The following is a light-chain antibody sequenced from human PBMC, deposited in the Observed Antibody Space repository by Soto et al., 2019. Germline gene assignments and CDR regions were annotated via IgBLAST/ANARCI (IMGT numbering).Light chain of an antibody. V-gene: IGLV4-69*01. Sequence: QPVLTQSPSASASLGASVNLTCTLSSGHSNFAIAWHQQQSEKGPRYLMKVNSDGSHTKGDGIPDRFSGSRCGAERYLTIFSLQFEAEADNYCQTWGTGDVFGGGTKLTVL. CDR1: SGHSNFA. J-gene: IGLJ3*02. CDR2: VNSDGSH. CDR3: QTWGTGDV.